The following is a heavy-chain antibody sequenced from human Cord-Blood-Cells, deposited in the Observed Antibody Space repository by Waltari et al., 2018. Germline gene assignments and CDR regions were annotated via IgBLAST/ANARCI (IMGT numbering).Heavy chain of an antibody. D-gene: IGHD3-3*01. CDR2: IYYSGST. V-gene: IGHV4-39*01. J-gene: IGHJ3*02. Sequence: QLQLQESGPGLVKPSETLSLTCTVSGGSISSSSSYWGWIRQPPGKGLEWIGSIYYSGSTYYNPSLKSRVTISVDTSKNQFSLKLSSVTAADTAVYYCARLDLEWLLFAFDIWGQGTMVTVSS. CDR1: GGSISSSSSY. CDR3: ARLDLEWLLFAFDI.